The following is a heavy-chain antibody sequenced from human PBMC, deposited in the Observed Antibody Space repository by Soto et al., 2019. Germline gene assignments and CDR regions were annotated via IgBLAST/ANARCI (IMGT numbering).Heavy chain of an antibody. J-gene: IGHJ5*02. CDR3: ARAHGPSLGSCLDL. D-gene: IGHD2-2*01. CDR2: IWYDGGSE. Sequence: QVQLVESGGGVVQPGRSLRLSCAASGFTFSAYGMHWVRQAPGEGLEWVAVIWYDGGSEYYADSVEGRFTISRDNAKNTVYLHMDTLRGDDPAVYYCARAHGPSLGSCLDLWGQGTLVTVSS. CDR1: GFTFSAYG. V-gene: IGHV3-33*01.